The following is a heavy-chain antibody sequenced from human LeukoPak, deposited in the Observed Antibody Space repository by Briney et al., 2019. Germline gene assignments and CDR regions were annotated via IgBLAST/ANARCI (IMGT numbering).Heavy chain of an antibody. CDR3: AKDKALLWFGELLR. J-gene: IGHJ4*02. D-gene: IGHD3-10*01. Sequence: GGSLRLSCAASGFTFSTYAMSSVRQAPGKGLEWVSAISGSGGSTYADSVKGRFTISRDNSKNTLYVQMNSLRAEDTAVYYCAKDKALLWFGELLRWGQGTLVTVSS. CDR1: GFTFSTYA. V-gene: IGHV3-23*01. CDR2: ISGSGGST.